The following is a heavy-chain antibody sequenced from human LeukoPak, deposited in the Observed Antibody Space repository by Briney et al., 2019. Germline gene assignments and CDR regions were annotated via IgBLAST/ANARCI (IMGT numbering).Heavy chain of an antibody. CDR1: GGSISSSSYY. CDR3: ARVKSGWYYFDY. Sequence: SETLSLTCTVSGGSISSSSYYWSWIRQPAGKGLEWIGRIYSSGSTDYNPSLKSRVAISVDTSKNQFSLNLSSVTAADTAIYYCARVKSGWYYFDYWGQGTLVTASS. J-gene: IGHJ4*02. CDR2: IYSSGST. V-gene: IGHV4-61*02. D-gene: IGHD6-19*01.